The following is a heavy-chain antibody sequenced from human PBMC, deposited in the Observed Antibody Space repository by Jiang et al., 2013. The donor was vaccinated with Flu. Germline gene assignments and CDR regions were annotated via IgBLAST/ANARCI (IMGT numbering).Heavy chain of an antibody. D-gene: IGHD6-19*01. Sequence: PAVGTIDYAQKYQDRVIIVADRTTNTAHMELSSLRSEDTAVYYCARVWDSSGWQGAFDIWGQGTMVTVSS. CDR2: PAVGTI. V-gene: IGHV1-69*06. CDR3: ARVWDSSGWQGAFDI. J-gene: IGHJ3*02.